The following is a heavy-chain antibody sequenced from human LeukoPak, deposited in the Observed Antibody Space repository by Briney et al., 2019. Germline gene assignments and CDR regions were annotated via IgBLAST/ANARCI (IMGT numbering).Heavy chain of an antibody. CDR1: GYTFTSCD. D-gene: IGHD6-19*01. V-gene: IGHV1-8*01. Sequence: ASVKVSCKASGYTFTSCDINWVRQATGQGLEWMGWMNPNSGNTGYGQSFQGRITMTRDISIGTAYMELSNLTSEDTAIYYCTRGASGRRDNWGQGTLVTVSA. CDR3: TRGASGRRDN. CDR2: MNPNSGNT. J-gene: IGHJ4*02.